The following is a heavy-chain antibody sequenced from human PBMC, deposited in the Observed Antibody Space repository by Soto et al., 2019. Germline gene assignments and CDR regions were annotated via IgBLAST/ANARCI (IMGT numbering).Heavy chain of an antibody. CDR1: GYTFSSYG. V-gene: IGHV3-33*01. CDR3: ARDLYHYASGSYPHGMVV. J-gene: IGHJ6*02. D-gene: IGHD3-10*01. CDR2: IWYDGSNK. Sequence: QVQLVESGGGGVQPGRSLRLSCAASGYTFSSYGMHWVRQARGKGLEWVAVIWYDGSNKYYADSVKRRFTISRDNSKNTVDLQTNSLRAEDTAVYYCARDLYHYASGSYPHGMVVWGQGTTVTVSS.